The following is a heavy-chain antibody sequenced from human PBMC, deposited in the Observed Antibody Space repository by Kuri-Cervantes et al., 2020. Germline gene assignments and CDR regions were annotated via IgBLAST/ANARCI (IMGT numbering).Heavy chain of an antibody. V-gene: IGHV3-15*01. CDR3: TTDLDHNYYYYMDV. J-gene: IGHJ6*03. Sequence: GESLKISCAASGFTFTDAWMSWVRQAPGKGLEWVGRIKSKTDGGTTDYAAPVKGRFTISRDDSKNTLYLQMNSLKTEDTAVYYCTTDLDHNYYYYMDVWGKGTTVTVSS. D-gene: IGHD1-14*01. CDR2: IKSKTDGGTT. CDR1: GFTFTDAW.